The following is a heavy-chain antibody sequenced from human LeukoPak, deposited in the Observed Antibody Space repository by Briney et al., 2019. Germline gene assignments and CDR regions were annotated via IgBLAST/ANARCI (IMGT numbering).Heavy chain of an antibody. D-gene: IGHD2-21*02. CDR1: GFTFSTYG. Sequence: PGGSLRLSCAASGFTFSTYGIHWVRQAPGKGLVWVAFIRYDGSNKNYADSVEGRFTISRDNSKNTLYLQMNSLRAEDTAVYYCAKDQAAWLLSPGAFDIWGQGTMVTVSS. CDR2: IRYDGSNK. J-gene: IGHJ3*02. V-gene: IGHV3-30*02. CDR3: AKDQAAWLLSPGAFDI.